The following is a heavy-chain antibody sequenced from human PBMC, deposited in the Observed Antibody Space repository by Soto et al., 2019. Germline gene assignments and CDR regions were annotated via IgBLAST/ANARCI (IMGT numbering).Heavy chain of an antibody. V-gene: IGHV3-15*01. CDR1: GFTFSNAW. CDR2: IKSKTDGGTK. D-gene: IGHD2-2*01. Sequence: GGSLRLSCAASGFTFSNAWMSWVRQAPGKGLEWVGRIKSKTDGGTKEYAAPVKGRFTITRDDSKNTLYLQMNSRKTEDIAAYYSAANPCRVVGGPEATRFDYWGQGTLVTVSS. J-gene: IGHJ4*02. CDR3: AANPCRVVGGPEATRFDY.